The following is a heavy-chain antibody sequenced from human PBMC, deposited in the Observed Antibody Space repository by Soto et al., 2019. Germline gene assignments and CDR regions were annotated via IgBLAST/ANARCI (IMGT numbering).Heavy chain of an antibody. CDR2: IKEDGSGR. V-gene: IGHV3-7*03. J-gene: IGHJ4*02. CDR1: GFTFSNFW. D-gene: IGHD2-15*01. CDR3: ARLRAGGFHDY. Sequence: EVQLVESGGGLVQPGESLRLSCTASGFTFSNFWMSWVRQAPGKGLEWVANIKEDGSGRYDVDSVKGRFTISRDNAKNSLYLQMNSLRAEDTAVFYCARLRAGGFHDYWGQGTLVTVSS.